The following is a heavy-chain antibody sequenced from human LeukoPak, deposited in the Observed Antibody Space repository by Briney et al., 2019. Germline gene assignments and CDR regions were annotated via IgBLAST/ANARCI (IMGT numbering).Heavy chain of an antibody. D-gene: IGHD6-13*01. Sequence: PGGSLRLSCAASGFTVSSNYMSWVRQAPGKGLEWVSVIYSGGSTYYADSVKGRFTISRDNSKNTLYLQMNSLGDEDTAVYYCASKRYSSTWRDAFDIWGQGTMVTVSS. CDR3: ASKRYSSTWRDAFDI. CDR1: GFTVSSNY. J-gene: IGHJ3*02. CDR2: IYSGGST. V-gene: IGHV3-53*01.